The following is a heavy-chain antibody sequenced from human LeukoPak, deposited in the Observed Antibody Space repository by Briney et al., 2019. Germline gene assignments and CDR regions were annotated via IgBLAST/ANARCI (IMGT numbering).Heavy chain of an antibody. J-gene: IGHJ6*02. CDR2: MSYDGSNK. D-gene: IGHD3-10*01. Sequence: GGSLRLSCAASGFTFSSYAMHWVRQAPGKGLEWVAVMSYDGSNKYYADSVKGRFTISRDNAKNSLYLQMNSLRAEDTAVYYCARDVGVWHVWGQGTTVTVSS. V-gene: IGHV3-30-3*01. CDR1: GFTFSSYA. CDR3: ARDVGVWHV.